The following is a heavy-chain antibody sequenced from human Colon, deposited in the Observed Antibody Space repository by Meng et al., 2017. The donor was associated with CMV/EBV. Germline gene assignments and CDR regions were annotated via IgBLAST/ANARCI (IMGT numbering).Heavy chain of an antibody. D-gene: IGHD2-2*01. CDR2: IAKIGNYI. CDR3: ARDPAHVLEVVSPAYYHDMGI. CDR1: GLNFSSYS. V-gene: IGHV3-21*01. Sequence: GGSLRLSCIASGLNFSSYSMAWVRQAPGKGLEWVSSIAKIGNYITYADSVNGRFTVSRDNAKNYLFLQMSSLGAEDTAVYYCARDPAHVLEVVSPAYYHDMGIWGQGTTVTVSS. J-gene: IGHJ6*03.